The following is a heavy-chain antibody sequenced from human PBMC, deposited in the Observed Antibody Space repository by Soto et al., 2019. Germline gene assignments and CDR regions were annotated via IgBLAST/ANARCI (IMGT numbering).Heavy chain of an antibody. CDR1: GGTFSSYT. V-gene: IGHV1-69*02. Sequence: QVQLVQSGAEVKKPGSSVKVSCKASGGTFSSYTISWVRQAPGQGLEWMGRIIPILGIANYAQKFQGRVTIAADKSTSTADMELSSLRAEDTAVYYCAGGYSSGWFVGWFDPWGQGTLVTVSS. CDR2: IIPILGIA. CDR3: AGGYSSGWFVGWFDP. J-gene: IGHJ5*02. D-gene: IGHD6-19*01.